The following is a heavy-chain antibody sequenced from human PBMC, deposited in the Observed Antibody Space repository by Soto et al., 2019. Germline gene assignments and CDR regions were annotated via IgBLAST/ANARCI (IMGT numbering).Heavy chain of an antibody. D-gene: IGHD3-16*01. CDR3: ARDTKRGNYYYYGMDV. V-gene: IGHV4-30-4*01. Sequence: KPSETLSLTCTVSGGSISSGDYYWSWIRQPPGKGLEWIGYIYYSGSTYYNPSLKSRVTISVDTSKNQFSLKLSSVTAADTAVYYCARDTKRGNYYYYGMDVWGQGTTVTVSS. CDR1: GGSISSGDYY. J-gene: IGHJ6*02. CDR2: IYYSGST.